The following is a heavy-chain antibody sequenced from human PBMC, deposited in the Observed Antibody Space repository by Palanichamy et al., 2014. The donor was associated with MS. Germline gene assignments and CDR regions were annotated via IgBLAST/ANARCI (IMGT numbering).Heavy chain of an antibody. D-gene: IGHD5-24*01. Sequence: EVQLVESGGGLVXPGGSLRLSCAASGFTFSTSWMNWVRQAPGKGLEWVANTNPDGSAEYYVDSVKGRFTISRDNAKNSLYLQMNILRAEDTAIYYCTRVSLMAVADHWGQGTLVTASS. CDR2: TNPDGSAE. J-gene: IGHJ4*02. V-gene: IGHV3-7*03. CDR1: GFTFSTSW. CDR3: TRVSLMAVADH.